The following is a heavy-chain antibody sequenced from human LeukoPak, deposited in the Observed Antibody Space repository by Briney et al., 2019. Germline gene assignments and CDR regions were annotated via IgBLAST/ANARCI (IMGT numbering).Heavy chain of an antibody. D-gene: IGHD1-26*01. V-gene: IGHV4-31*03. CDR3: ARGPYSGSYYWFDP. Sequence: SQTLSLTCTVSGGSISSGGYYWSWIRQHPGKGLEWIGYIYYSGSTYYNPSLKSRVTMSVDTSKNQFSLKLSSVTAADTAVYYCARGPYSGSYYWFDPWGQGTLVTVSS. J-gene: IGHJ5*02. CDR2: IYYSGST. CDR1: GGSISSGGYY.